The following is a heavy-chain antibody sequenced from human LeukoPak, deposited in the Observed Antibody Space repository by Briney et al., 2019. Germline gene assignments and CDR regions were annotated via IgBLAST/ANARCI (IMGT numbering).Heavy chain of an antibody. D-gene: IGHD3-3*01. CDR3: ARGVLRFLEWLPPYYYYYMDV. J-gene: IGHJ6*03. CDR1: GFTFSSYA. CDR2: ISYDGSNK. Sequence: GGSLRLSCAASGFTFSSYAMHWVRQAPGKGLEWVAVISYDGSNKYYADSVKGRFTISRDNSKNTLYLQMNSLRAEDTAVYYCARGVLRFLEWLPPYYYYYMDVWGKGTTVTVSS. V-gene: IGHV3-30*04.